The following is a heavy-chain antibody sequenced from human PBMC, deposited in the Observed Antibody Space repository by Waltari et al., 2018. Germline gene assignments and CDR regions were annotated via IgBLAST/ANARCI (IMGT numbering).Heavy chain of an antibody. CDR3: AISTYYYDSSGYYFDY. D-gene: IGHD3-22*01. J-gene: IGHJ4*02. V-gene: IGHV1-69*01. CDR1: GGTFSSYA. Sequence: QVQLVQSGAEVKKPGSSVKVSCKASGGTFSSYAISWVRQAPGQGLEWMGGIIPILGTANYAQKFQGRVTITADESTSTAYMELSSLRSEDTAVYYCAISTYYYDSSGYYFDYWGQGTLVTVSS. CDR2: IIPILGTA.